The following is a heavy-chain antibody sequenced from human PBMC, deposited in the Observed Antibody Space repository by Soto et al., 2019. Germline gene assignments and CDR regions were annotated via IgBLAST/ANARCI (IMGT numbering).Heavy chain of an antibody. CDR2: IIPIFGTA. CDR3: ARGPTTYYYDSSGYYYGYFQH. V-gene: IGHV1-69*01. D-gene: IGHD3-22*01. CDR1: GGTFSSYA. J-gene: IGHJ1*01. Sequence: QVQLVQSGAEVKKPGSSVKVSCKASGGTFSSYAISWVRQAPGQGLEWMGGIIPIFGTANYAQKFQGRVTITSDECTSTAYMELRSLRSEDTAVYYCARGPTTYYYDSSGYYYGYFQHWGQGTLVTVSS.